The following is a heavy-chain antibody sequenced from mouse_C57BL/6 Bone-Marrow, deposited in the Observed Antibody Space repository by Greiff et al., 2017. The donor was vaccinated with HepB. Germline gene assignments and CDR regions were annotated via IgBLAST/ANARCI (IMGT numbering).Heavy chain of an antibody. D-gene: IGHD6-1*01. CDR3: ARSLPSYVSPYYAMDY. V-gene: IGHV1-72*01. CDR2: IDPNSGGT. CDR1: GYTFTSYW. Sequence: QVQLQQPGAELVKPGASVKLSCKASGYTFTSYWMHWVKQRPGRGLEWIGRIDPNSGGTKYNEKFKSKATLTVDKTSSTAYMQLSGLTSEDSAVYYGARSLPSYVSPYYAMDYWGQGTSVTVSS. J-gene: IGHJ4*01.